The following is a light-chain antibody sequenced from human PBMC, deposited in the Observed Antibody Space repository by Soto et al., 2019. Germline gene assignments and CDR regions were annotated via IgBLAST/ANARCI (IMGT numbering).Light chain of an antibody. V-gene: IGLV2-23*02. CDR2: EVI. CDR1: SNDIGTFNL. CDR3: CSYAGGRLWV. Sequence: QSALTQPASVSGSPGQSVTISCTGTSNDIGTFNLVSWYQQHPGKAPKLIIYEVIKRPSGISTRFSASKSDNTASLTISGLQADDESDYYCCSYAGGRLWVFGGGTKVTV. J-gene: IGLJ3*02.